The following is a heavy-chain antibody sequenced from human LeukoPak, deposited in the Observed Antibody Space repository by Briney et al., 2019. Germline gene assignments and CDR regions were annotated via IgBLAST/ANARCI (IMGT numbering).Heavy chain of an antibody. V-gene: IGHV3-7*01. CDR2: IKQDGSER. CDR1: GFTFSGFS. D-gene: IGHD3-10*01. J-gene: IGHJ4*02. Sequence: GGSLRLSCAASGFTFSGFSMSWVRQSPTKGREWVANIKQDGSERYYVDSVKGRFTISRDNAKNSLSLQMNNLRVEDTAVYYCARAGSHWHYVYWGQGTVVTVSS. CDR3: ARAGSHWHYVY.